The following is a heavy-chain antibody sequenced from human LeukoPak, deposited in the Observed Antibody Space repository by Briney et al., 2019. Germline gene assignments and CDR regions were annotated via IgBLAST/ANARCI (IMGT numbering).Heavy chain of an antibody. CDR3: AKEGNNYDFWSGHYYYMDV. Sequence: GGSLRLSCAASGFTFSSYAMSWVRQAPGKGLEWVSAISGSGGSTYYADSVKGRFTISRDNSKNTLYLQMNSLRAEDTAVYYCAKEGNNYDFWSGHYYYMDVWGKGTTVTVS. CDR2: ISGSGGST. J-gene: IGHJ6*03. D-gene: IGHD3-3*01. V-gene: IGHV3-23*01. CDR1: GFTFSSYA.